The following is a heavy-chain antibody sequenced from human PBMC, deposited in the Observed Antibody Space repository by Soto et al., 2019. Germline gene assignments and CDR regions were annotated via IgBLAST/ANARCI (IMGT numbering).Heavy chain of an antibody. CDR3: ARDKRGGCSSTSCYGMDV. Sequence: SVKVSCKASGCTFTRYAINWVRHAPGEGQEWMGAIIAIVETANYAQKFQGRVTITADESTSTAYMELSSLRSEDTAVYYCARDKRGGCSSTSCYGMDVWGQGTTVTVSS. CDR2: IIAIVETA. CDR1: GCTFTRYA. V-gene: IGHV1-69*13. D-gene: IGHD2-2*01. J-gene: IGHJ6*02.